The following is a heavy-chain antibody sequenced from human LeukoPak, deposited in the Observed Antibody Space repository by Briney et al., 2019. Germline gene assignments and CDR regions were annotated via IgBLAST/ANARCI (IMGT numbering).Heavy chain of an antibody. V-gene: IGHV1-58*01. CDR3: AAGAYVLRYFDWLPSSPFDP. CDR1: GFTFTSSA. CDR2: IVVGSGNT. J-gene: IGHJ5*02. D-gene: IGHD3-9*01. Sequence: GTSVKVSCKASGFTFTSSAVQWVRQARGQRLEWIGWIVVGSGNTSYAQKFQERVTITRDMSTSTAYMELSSLRSEDTAVYYCAAGAYVLRYFDWLPSSPFDPWGQGTLVTVSS.